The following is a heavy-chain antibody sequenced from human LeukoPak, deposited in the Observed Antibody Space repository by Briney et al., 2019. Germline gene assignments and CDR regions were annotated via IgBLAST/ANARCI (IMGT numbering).Heavy chain of an antibody. J-gene: IGHJ6*03. V-gene: IGHV3-30*02. CDR3: AKEPARGYYMDV. CDR1: GFTFSSYG. Sequence: GGSLRLSCAASGFTFSSYGMHWVRQAPGKGLEWVAFIRYDGSNKYYADSVKGRFTISRDNSKNTLYLQMNSLRAEDMAVYYCAKEPARGYYMDVWGKGTTVTVSS. CDR2: IRYDGSNK.